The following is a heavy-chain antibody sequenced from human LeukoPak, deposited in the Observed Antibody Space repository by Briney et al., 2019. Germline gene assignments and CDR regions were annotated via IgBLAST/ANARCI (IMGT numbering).Heavy chain of an antibody. J-gene: IGHJ5*02. Sequence: SETLSLTCTVSGGSVSSGSYYWSWIREPPGKGLEWIGYIYYSGSTNYNPSLKSRVTISVDTSKNQFSLKLSSVTAADTAVYYCARGAAMGPHWFDPWGQGTLVTVSS. D-gene: IGHD5-18*01. CDR2: IYYSGST. CDR1: GGSVSSGSYY. CDR3: ARGAAMGPHWFDP. V-gene: IGHV4-61*01.